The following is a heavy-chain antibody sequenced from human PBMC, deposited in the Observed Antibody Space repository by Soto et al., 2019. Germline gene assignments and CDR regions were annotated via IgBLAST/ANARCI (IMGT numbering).Heavy chain of an antibody. V-gene: IGHV3-7*05. D-gene: IGHD2-15*01. Sequence: HPGGSLRLSCAASGFTFSSYWMSWVRQAPGKGLEWVANIKQDGSEKYYVDSVKGRFTISRDNAKNSLYLQMNSLRAEDTAVYYCARDSRHWLLANFDYGMDVWGQGTTVTVSS. CDR1: GFTFSSYW. CDR2: IKQDGSEK. CDR3: ARDSRHWLLANFDYGMDV. J-gene: IGHJ6*02.